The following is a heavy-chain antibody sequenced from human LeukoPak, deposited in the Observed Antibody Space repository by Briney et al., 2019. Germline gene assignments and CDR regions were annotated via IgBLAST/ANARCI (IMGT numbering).Heavy chain of an antibody. CDR3: AKAPSGSYYLSWFDP. V-gene: IGHV3-9*01. CDR1: GFTFDDYA. J-gene: IGHJ5*02. D-gene: IGHD1-26*01. CDR2: ISWNSGSI. Sequence: GRSLRLSCAASGFTFDDYAVHWVRQAPGKGLEWVSGISWNSGSIGYADSVKGRFTISRDNAKNSLYLQMNSLRAEDTALYYCAKAPSGSYYLSWFDPWGQGTLVTVSS.